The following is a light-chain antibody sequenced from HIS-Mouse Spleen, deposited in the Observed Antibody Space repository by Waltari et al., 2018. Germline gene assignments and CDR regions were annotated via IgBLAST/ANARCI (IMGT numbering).Light chain of an antibody. CDR3: QSYDSSLSGSGV. J-gene: IGLJ2*01. Sequence: QSVLPQPPSVPGAPGQRVAISCTGSSPNIGAGYDVHWYQQLPGTAPKLLIYGNSNRPSGVPDRFSGSKSGTSASLAITGLQAEDEADYYCQSYDSSLSGSGVFGGGTKLTVL. V-gene: IGLV1-40*01. CDR1: SPNIGAGYD. CDR2: GNS.